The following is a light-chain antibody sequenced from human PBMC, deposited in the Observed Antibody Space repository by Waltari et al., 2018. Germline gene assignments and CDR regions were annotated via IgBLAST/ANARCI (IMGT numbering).Light chain of an antibody. CDR1: QSISSW. V-gene: IGKV1-5*03. CDR2: KAS. CDR3: QQYNSYPFT. J-gene: IGKJ4*01. Sequence: DIQMTQSPSTLSASVGDRVTITCRASQSISSWLAWYQQKPGKAPNLLIYKASSLESGVPSRVSGSGSGTEFTLTISSLQPDDCATYYCQQYNSYPFTFGGGTKVEIK.